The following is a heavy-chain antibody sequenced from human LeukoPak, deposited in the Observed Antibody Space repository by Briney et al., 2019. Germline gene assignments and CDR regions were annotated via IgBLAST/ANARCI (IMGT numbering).Heavy chain of an antibody. CDR3: ARCSSSRYANFDY. CDR1: GGFISGYY. Sequence: SETLSLTCTVSGGFISGYYWSWIRQPPGKGLERIGYIYTSGSTNYNPSLKSRVNISVDTSKNQFSLNLTSVTAADTAVYYCARCSSSRYANFDYWGQGTLVTVSS. V-gene: IGHV4-4*09. D-gene: IGHD6-13*01. CDR2: IYTSGST. J-gene: IGHJ4*02.